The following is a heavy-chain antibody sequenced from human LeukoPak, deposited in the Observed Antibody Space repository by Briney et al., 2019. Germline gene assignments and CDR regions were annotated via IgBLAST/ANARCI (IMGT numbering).Heavy chain of an antibody. D-gene: IGHD4-17*01. V-gene: IGHV3-23*01. J-gene: IGHJ4*02. CDR2: ISGSGITT. CDR3: AKDSGYGDSYFDY. CDR1: GFTFSGYT. Sequence: GGSLRLSCAASGFTFSGYTMNWVRQAPGKGPEWVSSISGSGITTNYADSVKGRFTISRDNSKNTLYLQMNSLRAEDTAVYYCAKDSGYGDSYFDYWGQGTLVTASS.